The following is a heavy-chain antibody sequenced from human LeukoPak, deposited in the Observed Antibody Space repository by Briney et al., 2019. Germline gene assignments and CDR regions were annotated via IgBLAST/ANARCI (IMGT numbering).Heavy chain of an antibody. CDR3: ARDSAVVVPAADAFDI. CDR2: INPNSGGT. D-gene: IGHD2-2*01. CDR1: GYTFTGYY. Sequence: ASVKVSCKASGYTFTGYYMHWVRQAPGQGLEWMGWINPNSGGTNYAQKLQGRVTMTTDTSTSTAYMELRSLRSDDTAVYYCARDSAVVVPAADAFDIWGQGTMVTVSS. V-gene: IGHV1-2*02. J-gene: IGHJ3*02.